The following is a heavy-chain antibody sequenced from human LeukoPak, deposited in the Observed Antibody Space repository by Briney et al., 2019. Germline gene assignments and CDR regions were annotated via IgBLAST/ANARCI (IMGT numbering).Heavy chain of an antibody. D-gene: IGHD3-16*01. CDR2: ISYDGSNK. CDR3: ARDPSGALRTFDY. V-gene: IGHV3-30-3*01. J-gene: IGHJ4*02. Sequence: GGSLRLSCAASGFTFSSYAMHWVRQAPGKGLEWVAVISYDGSNKYYADSVKGRFTISRDNSKNTLYLQMNSLRAEDTAVYYCARDPSGALRTFDYWGQGTLVTVPS. CDR1: GFTFSSYA.